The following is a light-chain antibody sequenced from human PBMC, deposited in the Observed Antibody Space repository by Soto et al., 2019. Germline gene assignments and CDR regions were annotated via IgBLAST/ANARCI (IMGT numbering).Light chain of an antibody. V-gene: IGKV1-5*03. CDR2: KAS. CDR3: QHYNSYSEA. J-gene: IGKJ1*01. Sequence: IHRTHSPPTLSGSLLYRFTITFRASQTISSWLAWYQQKPGKAPKLLIYKASTLKSGVPSRFSGSGSGTEFTLTISSLQPDDFATYYCQHYNSYSEAFGQGTKVDI. CDR1: QTISSW.